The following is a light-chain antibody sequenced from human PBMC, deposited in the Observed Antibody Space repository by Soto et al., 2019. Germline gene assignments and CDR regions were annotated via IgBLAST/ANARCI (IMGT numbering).Light chain of an antibody. CDR2: EVF. CDR3: SSYAGSNNFDV. CDR1: SSDVGGYKY. Sequence: QSVLTQPPSPSGSPGQSVTISCTGTSSDVGGYKYVSWYQQHPGKAPKLMIYEVFKRPSGVPDRFSGSKSGNTASLTVSGLQAEDEADYYCSSYAGSNNFDVSGTGTKVTVL. J-gene: IGLJ1*01. V-gene: IGLV2-8*01.